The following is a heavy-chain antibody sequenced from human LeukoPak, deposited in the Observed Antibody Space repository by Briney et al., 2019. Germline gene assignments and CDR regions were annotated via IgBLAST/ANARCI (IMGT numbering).Heavy chain of an antibody. V-gene: IGHV4-59*01. J-gene: IGHJ4*02. D-gene: IGHD3-10*01. CDR3: ARVGSGSFDY. CDR1: GGSISTYY. CDR2: IYYSGNT. Sequence: PSETLSLTCTVSGGSISTYYWSWIRQPPGKGLEWIGYIYYSGNTNCNPSLKSRVTISIDTSKNQFSLKLSSVTAADTAVYYCARVGSGSFDYWGQGTQVTVSS.